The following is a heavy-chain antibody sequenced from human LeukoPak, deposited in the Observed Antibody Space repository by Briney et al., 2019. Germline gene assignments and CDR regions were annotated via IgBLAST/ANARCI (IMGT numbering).Heavy chain of an antibody. CDR3: ARDVSS. CDR2: IFHSGST. CDR1: GDSFGRHY. J-gene: IGHJ5*02. V-gene: IGHV4-59*08. Sequence: SETLSPTCTVSGDSFGRHYWSWIRQPPGKGLEWIGYIFHSGSTDSNPSLKSRVTISVDTSKNQFSLRLSSVTAADTAVYYCARDVSSWGQGTLVTVSS.